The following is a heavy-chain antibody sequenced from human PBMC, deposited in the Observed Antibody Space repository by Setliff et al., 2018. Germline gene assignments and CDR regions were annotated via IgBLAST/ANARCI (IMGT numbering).Heavy chain of an antibody. Sequence: GSLRLSCADSGFTFSSYAMHWVRQAPGKGLEWVAVTSYDGRKKYYADSVKGRFTISRDDSKNTVFLQMNSLKPEDTALYYCNSRITVLRGVTVIWGKGTLVTVSS. V-gene: IGHV3-30*04. CDR3: NSRITVLRGVTVI. D-gene: IGHD3-10*01. J-gene: IGHJ4*02. CDR2: TSYDGRKK. CDR1: GFTFSSYA.